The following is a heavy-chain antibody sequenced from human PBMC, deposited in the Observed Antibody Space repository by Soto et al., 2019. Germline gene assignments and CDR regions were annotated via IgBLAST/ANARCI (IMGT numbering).Heavy chain of an antibody. CDR3: ARGRLRLSLFDY. D-gene: IGHD5-12*01. CDR1: GGSISSGDYY. J-gene: IGHJ4*02. V-gene: IGHV4-30-4*01. CDR2: IYYSGST. Sequence: QVQLQESGPGLVKPSQTLSLTCTVSGGSISSGDYYWSWIRQPPGKGLEWIGYIYYSGSTYYNPSLQSRVTISVDTSKHQFSLKLSAVTAADTAVYYGARGRLRLSLFDYWGQGTLVTVSS.